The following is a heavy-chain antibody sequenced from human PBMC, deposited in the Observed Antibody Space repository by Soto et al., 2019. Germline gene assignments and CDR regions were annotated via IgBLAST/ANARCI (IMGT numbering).Heavy chain of an antibody. CDR3: ARAEVRGVSNWFDP. CDR2: MNPISGNT. Sequence: QVQLVQSGAEAKKPGASVKVSCKASGYTFTCYDINWVRQATGQGLEWMGWMNPISGNTGYAQKFQGRVTMTRNTSISTAYMELSSLRSEDTAVYYCARAEVRGVSNWFDPWGQGTLVTVSS. D-gene: IGHD3-10*01. CDR1: GYTFTCYD. J-gene: IGHJ5*02. V-gene: IGHV1-8*01.